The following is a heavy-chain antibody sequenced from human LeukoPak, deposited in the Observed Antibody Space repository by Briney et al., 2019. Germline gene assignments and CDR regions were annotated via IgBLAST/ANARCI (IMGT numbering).Heavy chain of an antibody. CDR3: ARNPSQFRFLEWSNDALDI. V-gene: IGHV3-74*01. CDR1: GFTFSSYW. CDR2: INSDGSRT. D-gene: IGHD3-3*01. J-gene: IGHJ3*02. Sequence: AGGSLRLSCAASGFTFSSYWMHWVRHAPGKGLVLVSRINSDGSRTNYADSVKGRFTISRDNAKNTLYVQMNSLRVEDTAVYYCARNPSQFRFLEWSNDALDIWGQGTMVTVSS.